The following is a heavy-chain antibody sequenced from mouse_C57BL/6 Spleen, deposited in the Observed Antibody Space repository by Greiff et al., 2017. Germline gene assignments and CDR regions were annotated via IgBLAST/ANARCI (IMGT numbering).Heavy chain of an antibody. CDR3: AKTKRGEGNGNWYFDV. D-gene: IGHD2-1*01. Sequence: QVQLQQSGPGLVQPSQSLSITCTVSGFSLTSYGVHWVRQSPGKGLEWLGVIWRGGSTDYNAAFMSRLSITKDNSKSQVFFKMNSLQADDTAIYYGAKTKRGEGNGNWYFDVWGTGTTVTVSS. CDR1: GFSLTSYG. V-gene: IGHV2-5*01. J-gene: IGHJ1*03. CDR2: IWRGGST.